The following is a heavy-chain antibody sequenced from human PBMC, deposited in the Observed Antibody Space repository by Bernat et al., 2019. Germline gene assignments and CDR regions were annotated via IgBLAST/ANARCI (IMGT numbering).Heavy chain of an antibody. CDR3: AMSSLAPGWLVWTDYFDY. CDR1: GFTFSSYG. CDR2: ISYDGSNK. V-gene: IGHV3-30*03. J-gene: IGHJ4*02. Sequence: QVQLVESGGGVVQPGRSLRLSCAASGFTFSSYGMHWVRQAPGKGLEWVAVISYDGSNKYYADSVKGRFTISRDNSKNTLYLQMNSLRAEDTAVYYCAMSSLAPGWLVWTDYFDYWGQGTLVTVSS. D-gene: IGHD6-19*01.